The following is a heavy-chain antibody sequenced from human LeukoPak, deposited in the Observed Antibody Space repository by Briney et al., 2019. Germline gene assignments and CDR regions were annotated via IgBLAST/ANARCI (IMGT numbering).Heavy chain of an antibody. CDR3: ARADSSSSKFDY. CDR2: IYHSGGT. J-gene: IGHJ4*02. D-gene: IGHD6-6*01. CDR1: GGSISSGGYY. V-gene: IGHV4-30-2*01. Sequence: SETLSLTCTVSGGSISSGGYYWSWIRQPPGKGLEWIGYIYHSGGTSYNPSLKSRVTISLDRSKSQLSLKLTSVTAPDTAVYYCARADSSSSKFDYWGQGTLVTVSS.